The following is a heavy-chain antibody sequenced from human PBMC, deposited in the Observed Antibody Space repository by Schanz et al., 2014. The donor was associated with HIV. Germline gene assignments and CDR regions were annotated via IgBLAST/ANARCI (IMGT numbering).Heavy chain of an antibody. CDR2: ISISGETT. V-gene: IGHV3-23*01. CDR1: GFRFSSHA. Sequence: EVQLLESGGGLVQPGESLRLSCAVSGFRFSSHAMTWVRQAPGKGLEWVSGISISGETTYYADSVKGRFTISRDNSKNTLYLQMNSLRVEDTAVYYCANEEVPNDSWGQGTLVTVSS. J-gene: IGHJ4*02. CDR3: ANEEVPNDS.